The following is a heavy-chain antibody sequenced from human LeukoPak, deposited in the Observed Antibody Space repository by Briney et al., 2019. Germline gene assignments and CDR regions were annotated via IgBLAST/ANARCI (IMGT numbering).Heavy chain of an antibody. V-gene: IGHV3-23*01. D-gene: IGHD6-13*01. J-gene: IGHJ4*02. CDR1: GFTFSNYA. CDR2: ISGSGGST. Sequence: PGGSLRLSCAASGFTFSNYAMNWVRQAPGKGLEWVSIISGSGGSTHYADSVKGRLAISGDNSRNTAYLQMNSLRAEDTAVYHCARGDAGIEAAGNVLNFLDYWGQGILVTVSS. CDR3: ARGDAGIEAAGNVLNFLDY.